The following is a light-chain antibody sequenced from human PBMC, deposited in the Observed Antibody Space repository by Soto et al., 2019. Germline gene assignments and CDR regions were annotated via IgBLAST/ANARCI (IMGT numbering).Light chain of an antibody. J-gene: IGLJ3*02. CDR1: SSNIGAGYV. V-gene: IGLV1-40*01. CDR2: DNS. CDR3: QSYDSSLSVWV. Sequence: QSVLTQPPSVSGAPGQRVTISCTGSSSNIGAGYVVHWYQQLPGTAPKLLIYDNSNRPSGVPDRFSGSKSGTSASLAITGLQADDEADYYCQSYDSSLSVWVFGGGTKLIVL.